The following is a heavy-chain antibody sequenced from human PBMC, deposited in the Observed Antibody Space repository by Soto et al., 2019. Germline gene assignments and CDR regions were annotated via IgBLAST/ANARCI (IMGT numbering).Heavy chain of an antibody. CDR2: IYYGGST. Sequence: PSETLSLTCTVSGGSISSGGYYWSWIRQHPGKGLEWIGYIYYGGSTYYNPSLKSRVTISVDTSKNQFSLKLSSVTAADTAVYYCARDLYYDFWSGYPTNYYYGMDVWGQGTTVTVSS. CDR3: ARDLYYDFWSGYPTNYYYGMDV. V-gene: IGHV4-31*03. D-gene: IGHD3-3*01. CDR1: GGSISSGGYY. J-gene: IGHJ6*02.